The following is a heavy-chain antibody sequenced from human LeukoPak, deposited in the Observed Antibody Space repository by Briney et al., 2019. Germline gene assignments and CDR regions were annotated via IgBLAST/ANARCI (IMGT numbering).Heavy chain of an antibody. CDR2: ISGSGGRT. J-gene: IGHJ4*02. V-gene: IGHV3-23*01. CDR3: AKDRGNRYYFDY. CDR1: GFTFSSYA. Sequence: PGGSLRLSCAASGFTFSSYAMSWVRQAPGKGLEWVSAISGSGGRTYYADSVKGRFTISRDNSKNTLYLQMNSLRAEDTAVYYCAKDRGNRYYFDYWGQGTLVTVSS.